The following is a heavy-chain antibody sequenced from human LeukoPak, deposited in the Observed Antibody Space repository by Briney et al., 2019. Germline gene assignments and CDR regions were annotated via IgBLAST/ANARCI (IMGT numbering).Heavy chain of an antibody. CDR2: IYPGDSDT. Sequence: KAGESLKISCKGSGYSFTSYWIGWVRQMPGKGLEWMGIIYPGDSDTRYSPSFQGQVTISADKSISTAYLQWSSLKASDTAMYYCARHSGSYYYYMDVWGKGTTVTVSS. V-gene: IGHV5-51*01. D-gene: IGHD1-26*01. J-gene: IGHJ6*03. CDR1: GYSFTSYW. CDR3: ARHSGSYYYYMDV.